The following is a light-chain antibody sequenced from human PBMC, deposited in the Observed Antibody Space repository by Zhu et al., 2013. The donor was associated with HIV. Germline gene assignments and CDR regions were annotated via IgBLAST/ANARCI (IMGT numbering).Light chain of an antibody. CDR1: KLGHKF. Sequence: SYELTQPPSVSVSPGQTASITCSGDKLGHKFASWYQQKPGQSPLLVIYQHTRRPSGIPERFSGFNSGNTATLTISGTQAMDEADYYCYSAPDNKGVFGGGTKLTVL. J-gene: IGLJ3*02. CDR2: QHT. V-gene: IGLV3-1*01. CDR3: YSAPDNKGV.